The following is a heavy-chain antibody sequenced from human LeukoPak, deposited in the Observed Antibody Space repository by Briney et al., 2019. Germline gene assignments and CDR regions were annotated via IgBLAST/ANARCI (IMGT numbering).Heavy chain of an antibody. V-gene: IGHV4-34*01. CDR1: GGSFNGYY. D-gene: IGHD5-18*01. CDR2: IYHSGST. J-gene: IGHJ5*02. Sequence: PSETLSLTCAVYGGSFNGYYWSWIRQPPGKGLEWIGEIYHSGSTNYNPSLKSRVTISVDKSKNQFSLKLYSVTAADTAVYYCARAVDTTLVTGFDPWGQGTLVTVSS. CDR3: ARAVDTTLVTGFDP.